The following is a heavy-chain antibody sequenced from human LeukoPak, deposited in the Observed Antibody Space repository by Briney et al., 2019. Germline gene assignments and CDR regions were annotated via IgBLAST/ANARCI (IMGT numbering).Heavy chain of an antibody. Sequence: GASVKVSCKASGGTFGSYAISWVRQAPGQGLEWMGGIIPIFGTANYAQKFQGRVTITADKSTSTAYMELSSLRSEDTAVYYCARDRCCDSSGYYSGVDAFDIWGQGTMVTVSS. CDR2: IIPIFGTA. D-gene: IGHD3-22*01. CDR1: GGTFGSYA. CDR3: ARDRCCDSSGYYSGVDAFDI. V-gene: IGHV1-69*06. J-gene: IGHJ3*02.